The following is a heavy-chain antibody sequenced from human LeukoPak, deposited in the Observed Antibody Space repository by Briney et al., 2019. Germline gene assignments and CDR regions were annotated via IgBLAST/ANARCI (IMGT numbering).Heavy chain of an antibody. J-gene: IGHJ4*02. CDR3: ARGDYDSGHFFDY. CDR1: GYTFITYY. Sequence: ASVKVSCKASGYTFITYYMHWVRQAPGQGLEWMGIINPSGGSTSLAEKFQGRVTMTRDTSTSTVFMELSSLRSEDTAVYYCARGDYDSGHFFDYWGQGTLVTVSS. V-gene: IGHV1-46*01. D-gene: IGHD3-16*01. CDR2: INPSGGST.